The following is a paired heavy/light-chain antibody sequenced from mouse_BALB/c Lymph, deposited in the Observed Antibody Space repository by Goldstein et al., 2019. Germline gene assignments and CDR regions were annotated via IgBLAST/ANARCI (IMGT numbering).Heavy chain of an antibody. D-gene: IGHD2-4*01. CDR2: ISSGGSYT. CDR3: ARQGDYGAMDY. V-gene: IGHV5-9*02. Sequence: EVKLVESGGGLVKPGGSLKLSCAASGFAFSSYDMSWVRQTPEKRLEWVATISSGGSYTYYPDSVKGRFTISRDNARNTLYLQMSSLRSEDTALYYCARQGDYGAMDYWGQGTSVTVSS. J-gene: IGHJ4*01. CDR1: GFAFSSYD.
Light chain of an antibody. J-gene: IGKJ2*01. CDR2: RMS. CDR3: MQHLEYPFT. V-gene: IGKV2-137*01. CDR1: KSLLHSNGNTY. Sequence: DIVMTQAAPSVPVTPGESVSISCRSSKSLLHSNGNTYLYWFLQRPGQSPQLLIYRMSNLASGVPDRFSGSGSGTAFTLRISRVEAEDVGVYYCMQHLEYPFTFGGGTKLEIK.